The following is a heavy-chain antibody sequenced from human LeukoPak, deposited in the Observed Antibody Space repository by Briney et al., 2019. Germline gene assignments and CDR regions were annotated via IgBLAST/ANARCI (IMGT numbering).Heavy chain of an antibody. D-gene: IGHD6-25*01. CDR2: ISSGSRTI. V-gene: IGHV3-48*02. Sequence: GGSLRLSCAASGFTFSSYSMNWVRQAPGKGLEWVSYISSGSRTIYYADSVKGRFTISRDNAKNSLYLQMNSLRDEDTAVYYCARDLRRIAAYYFDYWGQGTLVTVSS. J-gene: IGHJ4*02. CDR1: GFTFSSYS. CDR3: ARDLRRIAAYYFDY.